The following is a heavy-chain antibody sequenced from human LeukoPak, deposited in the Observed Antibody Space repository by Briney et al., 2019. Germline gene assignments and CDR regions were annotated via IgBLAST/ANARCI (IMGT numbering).Heavy chain of an antibody. CDR2: IYYSGST. CDR3: ARDRSSGWYFSTFYYYYYMDV. J-gene: IGHJ6*03. Sequence: SETLSLTCTVSGGSISSYYWSWIRQPPGKGLEWIGYIYYSGSTNYNPSLKSRVTISLGTSKNQFSLKLSSVTAADTAVYYCARDRSSGWYFSTFYYYYYMDVWGKGTTVTVSS. CDR1: GGSISSYY. D-gene: IGHD6-19*01. V-gene: IGHV4-59*12.